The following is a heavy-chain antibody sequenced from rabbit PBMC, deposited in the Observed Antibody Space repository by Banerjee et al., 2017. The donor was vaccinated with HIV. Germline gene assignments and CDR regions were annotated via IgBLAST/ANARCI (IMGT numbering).Heavy chain of an antibody. D-gene: IGHD1-1*01. CDR2: IYTGSSNNT. Sequence: QSLEESGGDLVKPGASLTLTCTASGFSFSSSYYMCWVRQAPGKGLEWIASIYTGSSNNTYYATWAKGRSTISKTSSTTVTLQMTSLTAADTATYFCARGVSSSGVYIPNYFNLWGQGTLVTVS. V-gene: IGHV1S40*01. J-gene: IGHJ4*01. CDR3: ARGVSSSGVYIPNYFNL. CDR1: GFSFSSSYY.